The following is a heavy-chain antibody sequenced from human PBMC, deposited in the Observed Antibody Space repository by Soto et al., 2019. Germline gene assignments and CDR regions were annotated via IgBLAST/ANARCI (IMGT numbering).Heavy chain of an antibody. D-gene: IGHD3-10*01. Sequence: QVQLVQSGAEVKKPGASVKVSCKASGYTFTGYYMHWVRQAPGQGLEWMGWINPNSGGTNYAQKFQGWVTMTRDTSISTAYMELSRLRSDDTAVYYCARDSKRNYYGSGSYYSPGFDYWGQGTLVTVSS. CDR3: ARDSKRNYYGSGSYYSPGFDY. CDR1: GYTFTGYY. CDR2: INPNSGGT. V-gene: IGHV1-2*04. J-gene: IGHJ4*02.